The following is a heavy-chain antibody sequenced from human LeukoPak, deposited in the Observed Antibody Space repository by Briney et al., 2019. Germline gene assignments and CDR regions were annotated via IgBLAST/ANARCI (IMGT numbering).Heavy chain of an antibody. Sequence: GGSLRLSCAASGFTFSDAWMSWVRQAPGKGLEWVGRIKSKADGGTINYPAHVRGRFTISRDDSKNTLYLEMNSLRVEDTAVYYCARDPRYTSSSIDYWGQGTLVTVSS. J-gene: IGHJ4*02. V-gene: IGHV3-15*01. CDR1: GFTFSDAW. D-gene: IGHD6-13*01. CDR3: ARDPRYTSSSIDY. CDR2: IKSKADGGTI.